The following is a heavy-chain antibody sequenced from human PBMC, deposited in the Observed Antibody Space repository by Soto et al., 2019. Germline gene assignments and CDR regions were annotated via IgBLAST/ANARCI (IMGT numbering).Heavy chain of an antibody. D-gene: IGHD5-12*01. V-gene: IGHV1-58*01. CDR3: AADLGYEVYYYYGMDV. J-gene: IGHJ6*02. CDR1: GFTFTSSA. CDR2: IVVGSGNT. Sequence: SVKVSCKASGFTFTSSAVQWVREARGQRLEWIGWIVVGSGNTNYAQKFQERVTITRDMSTSTAYMELSSLRSEDTAVYYCAADLGYEVYYYYGMDVWGQGTTVTVSS.